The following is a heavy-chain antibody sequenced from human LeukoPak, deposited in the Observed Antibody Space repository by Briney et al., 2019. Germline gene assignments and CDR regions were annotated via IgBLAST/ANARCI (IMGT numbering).Heavy chain of an antibody. V-gene: IGHV4-4*02. CDR1: GGSLSSSSW. J-gene: IGHJ4*02. Sequence: SETLSLTCAVSGGSLSSSSWWSWVRQPPGKGLERIGEIHHSGSANYNPSLRSRVTISVDKSKNQFSLKLSSVTAADTAVYYCARDKTGAAAGTSFDYWGQGTLVTVSS. CDR3: ARDKTGAAAGTSFDY. D-gene: IGHD6-13*01. CDR2: IHHSGSA.